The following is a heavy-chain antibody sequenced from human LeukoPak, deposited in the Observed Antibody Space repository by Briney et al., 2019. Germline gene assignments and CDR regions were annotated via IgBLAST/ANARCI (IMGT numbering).Heavy chain of an antibody. V-gene: IGHV3-21*01. D-gene: IGHD3-3*01. CDR3: ARDLNDFWSGNGDANWFDP. Sequence: PGGSLRLSCAASGFTFSSYSMNWVRQAPGKGLEWVSSISSSSSYIYYADSVKGRFTISRDNAKNSLYLQMNSLRAEDTAVYYCARDLNDFWSGNGDANWFDPWGQGTLVTVSS. CDR2: ISSSSSYI. CDR1: GFTFSSYS. J-gene: IGHJ5*02.